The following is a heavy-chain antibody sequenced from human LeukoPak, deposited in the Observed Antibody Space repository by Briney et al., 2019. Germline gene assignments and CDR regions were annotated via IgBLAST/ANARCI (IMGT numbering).Heavy chain of an antibody. CDR3: ARCVDIVAPYMDV. J-gene: IGHJ6*03. CDR1: GGSISSGSYY. D-gene: IGHD5-12*01. V-gene: IGHV4-61*01. CDR2: IYYSGST. Sequence: SETLSLTCTVSGGSISSGSYYWSWIRQPPGKGLEWIGYIYYSGSTNYNPSLKSRVTISVDTSKNQSSLKLSSVTAADTAVYYCARCVDIVAPYMDVWGKGTTVTVSS.